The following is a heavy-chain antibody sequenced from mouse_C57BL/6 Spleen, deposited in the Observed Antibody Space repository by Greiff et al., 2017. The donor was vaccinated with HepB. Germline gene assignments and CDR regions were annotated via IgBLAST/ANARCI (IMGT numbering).Heavy chain of an antibody. D-gene: IGHD4-1*01. J-gene: IGHJ1*03. CDR3: ARYSPPGTLGWYFDV. CDR1: GFTFTDYY. V-gene: IGHV7-3*01. Sequence: EVQLVESGGGLVQPGGSLSLSCAASGFTFTDYYMSWVRQPPGKALEWLGFIRNKANGYTTEYSASVKGRFTISRDNSQSILYLQMNALRAEDSATYYGARYSPPGTLGWYFDVWGTGTTVTVSS. CDR2: IRNKANGYTT.